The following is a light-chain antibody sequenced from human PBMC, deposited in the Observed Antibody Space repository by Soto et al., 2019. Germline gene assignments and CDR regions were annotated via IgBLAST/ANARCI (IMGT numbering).Light chain of an antibody. J-gene: IGKJ5*01. CDR1: QSVSIY. CDR3: HQRGKWPGT. Sequence: IVLTQSPATMSLSPGERAALSCRASQSVSIYLAWYQQRPGQAPRLLISDASNRATGVPARFSGSGSGTDFTLTISSLEPEDFAVYYCHQRGKWPGTFGQGTRLEIK. CDR2: DAS. V-gene: IGKV3-11*01.